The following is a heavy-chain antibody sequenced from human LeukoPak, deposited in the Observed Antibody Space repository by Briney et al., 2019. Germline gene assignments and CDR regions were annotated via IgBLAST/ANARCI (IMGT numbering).Heavy chain of an antibody. J-gene: IGHJ4*02. CDR2: IHPNGVNT. D-gene: IGHD3-10*01. Sequence: GGSLRLSCEASGFTFSHIGMAWVRQAPGKGLEWVSSIHPNGVNTHYADSVRGRFTISRDNSKNTLFLQMNSLRVEDTAVYYCARGSFSYFDYWGQGTLVTVSS. CDR3: ARGSFSYFDY. CDR1: GFTFSHIG. V-gene: IGHV3-23*01.